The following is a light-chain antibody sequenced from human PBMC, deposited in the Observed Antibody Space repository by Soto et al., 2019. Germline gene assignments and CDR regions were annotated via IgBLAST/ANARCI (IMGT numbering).Light chain of an antibody. V-gene: IGLV1-40*01. CDR2: GNS. CDR3: QSYDSSLSGSNV. CDR1: GSNIGAGYD. Sequence: QSVLTQPPSVSGAPGQRVTISCTGSGSNIGAGYDVHWYQQLPGTAPKLLIYGNSNRPSGVPDRFSGSKSGTSASLAITGLQAEDEADYYCQSYDSSLSGSNVFGGGTQLTVL. J-gene: IGLJ2*01.